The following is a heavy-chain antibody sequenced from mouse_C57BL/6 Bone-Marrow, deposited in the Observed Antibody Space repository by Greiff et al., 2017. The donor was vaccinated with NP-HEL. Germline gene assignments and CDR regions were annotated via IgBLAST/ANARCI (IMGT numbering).Heavy chain of an antibody. Sequence: LVESGPELVKPGASVKISCKASGYAFSSSWMNWVKQRPGKGLEWIGRIYPGDGDTNYNGKFKGKATLTADKSSSTAYMQLSSLTSEDSAVYFCARFYYDYRYYYAMDYWGQGTSVTVSS. V-gene: IGHV1-82*01. CDR2: IYPGDGDT. CDR1: GYAFSSSW. J-gene: IGHJ4*01. D-gene: IGHD2-4*01. CDR3: ARFYYDYRYYYAMDY.